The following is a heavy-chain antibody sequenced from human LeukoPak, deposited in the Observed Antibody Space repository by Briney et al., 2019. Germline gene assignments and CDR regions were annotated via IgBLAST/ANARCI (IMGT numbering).Heavy chain of an antibody. J-gene: IGHJ4*02. V-gene: IGHV4-59*01. CDR2: IYYGGRT. D-gene: IGHD5-24*01. CDR3: ARVQDGGYYFDF. CDR1: GGSISSYY. Sequence: SETLSLTCSVSGGSISSYYWSWIRQPPGKGLEWIGYIYYGGRTNYNPSLKSRVSLSVDTAKSQFSLKLTSVNAADTAVYFCARVQDGGYYFDFWGQGALVTVSS.